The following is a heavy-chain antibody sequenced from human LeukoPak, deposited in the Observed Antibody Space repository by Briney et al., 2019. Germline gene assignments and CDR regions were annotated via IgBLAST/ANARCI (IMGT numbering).Heavy chain of an antibody. D-gene: IGHD4-17*01. CDR2: IHYDGSNK. Sequence: PGGSLRLSCAASGFTFSRYAMHWVRQAPGKGLEWVAFIHYDGSNKHYADSVKGRFTISRDNSKNTLYLQMNSLRTEDTTVYYCAKDLHGDYTLDYWGQGTLVTVSS. CDR1: GFTFSRYA. V-gene: IGHV3-30*02. J-gene: IGHJ4*02. CDR3: AKDLHGDYTLDY.